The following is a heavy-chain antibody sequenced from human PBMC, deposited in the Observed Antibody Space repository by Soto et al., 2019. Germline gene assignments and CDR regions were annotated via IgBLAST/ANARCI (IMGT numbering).Heavy chain of an antibody. J-gene: IGHJ4*01. D-gene: IGHD6-13*01. CDR2: ISAYNGNT. CDR1: GEAIASKS. V-gene: IGHV1-18*01. Sequence: SEACGEAIASKSMSSVRQAPGQGLEWMGWISAYNGNTNYAQKLQGRVTMTTDTSTSTAYMELRSLRSDDPDVYYCARDAHPAEYWGHGTLVPVSS. CDR3: ARDAHPAEY.